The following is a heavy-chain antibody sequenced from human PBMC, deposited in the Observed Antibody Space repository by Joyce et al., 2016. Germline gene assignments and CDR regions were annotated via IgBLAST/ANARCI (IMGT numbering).Heavy chain of an antibody. CDR3: ARGLQGRGWYLGIYGLDV. CDR2: INPKSGGT. J-gene: IGHJ6*02. V-gene: IGHV1-2*02. CDR1: GYNFVDHY. D-gene: IGHD6-19*01. Sequence: QVQLVQSGAEVKKPGASVKVSCKSSGYNFVDHYIHWVRQAPGQGLEWMGWINPKSGGTNYAEKFQGRVTLTTDTSRSTAYLELSRLRFDDTAVYYCARGLQGRGWYLGIYGLDVWGQGTTVAVSS.